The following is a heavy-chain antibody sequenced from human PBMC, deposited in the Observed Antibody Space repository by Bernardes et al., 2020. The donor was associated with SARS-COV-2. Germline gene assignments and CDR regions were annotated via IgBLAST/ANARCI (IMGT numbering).Heavy chain of an antibody. V-gene: IGHV3-74*01. D-gene: IGHD1-26*01. CDR2: ISSDGSST. J-gene: IGHJ4*02. Sequence: GGSLRLSCAASGLTFSNYWMHWVRQAPRKGLVWVSRISSDGSSTTYADSVKGRFTISRDNAKNTLYLQMNSLRAEDTAVYYCARPGRPGAYYFESWGQGTLVTVSS. CDR1: GLTFSNYW. CDR3: ARPGRPGAYYFES.